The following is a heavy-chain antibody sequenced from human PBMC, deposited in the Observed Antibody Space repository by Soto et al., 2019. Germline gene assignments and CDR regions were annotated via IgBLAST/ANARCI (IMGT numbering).Heavy chain of an antibody. CDR2: VTYSGST. Sequence: QVQLQQWGAGLLKPSETLSLTCAVFGESVRDYFWSWIRQPPGKGLEWIGEVTYSGSTNYNPSLKSRVTMSVDTSENRFSLQLRSVTAAAAAVYYCARGLPANYWGQGTLVTVSS. J-gene: IGHJ4*02. CDR1: GESVRDYF. V-gene: IGHV4-34*01. CDR3: ARGLPANY.